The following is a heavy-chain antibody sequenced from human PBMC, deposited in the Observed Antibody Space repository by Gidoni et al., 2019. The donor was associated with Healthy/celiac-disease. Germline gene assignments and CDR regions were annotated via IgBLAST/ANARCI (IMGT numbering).Heavy chain of an antibody. V-gene: IGHV3-23*01. D-gene: IGHD2-15*01. CDR1: GFTFSLSA. Sequence: EVQLLESVGGLVQPGGSLRLSCAASGFTFSLSAMSWVRQAPGKGLEWVSAISGSGGSTYYADSVKGRFTISRDNSKNTLYLQMNSLRAEDTAVYYCAKDRIPRYASPTNWFDPWGQGTLVTVSS. CDR2: ISGSGGST. CDR3: AKDRIPRYASPTNWFDP. J-gene: IGHJ5*02.